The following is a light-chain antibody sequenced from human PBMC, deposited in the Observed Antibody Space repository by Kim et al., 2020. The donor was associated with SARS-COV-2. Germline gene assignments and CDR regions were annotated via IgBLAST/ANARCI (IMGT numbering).Light chain of an antibody. Sequence: SYELTQPPSVSVAPGKTATITCGGDNIGSKSVHWYQQKPGQAPVLVTSYESDRPSGIPERFSGSKSGNTATLTISRVEAGDEADYYCQVWDNSSDHPFGTGNKVTVL. V-gene: IGLV3-21*04. CDR1: NIGSKS. CDR3: QVWDNSSDHP. CDR2: YES. J-gene: IGLJ1*01.